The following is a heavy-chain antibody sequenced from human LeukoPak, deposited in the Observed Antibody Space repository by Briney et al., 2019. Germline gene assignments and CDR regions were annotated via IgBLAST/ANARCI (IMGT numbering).Heavy chain of an antibody. Sequence: GGSLRLSCAASGFTFSSYGMHWVRQAPGKGLEWVAFIRYDGSNKYYADSVKGRFTISRDNSKNTLYLQMGSLRAEDMAVYYCARGYGSSWYSWNYYYYMDVWGKGTTVTVSS. CDR1: GFTFSSYG. J-gene: IGHJ6*03. D-gene: IGHD6-13*01. CDR3: ARGYGSSWYSWNYYYYMDV. CDR2: IRYDGSNK. V-gene: IGHV3-30*02.